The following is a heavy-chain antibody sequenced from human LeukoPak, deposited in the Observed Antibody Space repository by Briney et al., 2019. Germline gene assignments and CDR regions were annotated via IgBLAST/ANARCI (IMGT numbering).Heavy chain of an antibody. J-gene: IGHJ4*02. CDR3: AREXXXXXGFDY. CDR2: ISAYNGXX. D-gene: IGHD3-10*01. CDR1: GYTFTSYG. Sequence: ASVNVSCKSSGYTFTSYGISWVRQAPGQGLEWMGWISAYNGXXNYAXKLQGRVTMTTDTSTSTAYMELRSLRSDDTAVYYCAREXXXXXGFDYWGQGTLVTVSS. V-gene: IGHV1-18*01.